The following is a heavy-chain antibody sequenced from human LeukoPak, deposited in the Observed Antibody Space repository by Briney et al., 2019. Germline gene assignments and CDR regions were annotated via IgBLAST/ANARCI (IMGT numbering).Heavy chain of an antibody. V-gene: IGHV3-23*01. D-gene: IGHD1-26*01. J-gene: IGHJ3*02. Sequence: GGSLRLSCAASKFAFSSYAMSWVRKAPGKGLEWVSAISGGGGNTYYADSVKGRFTISRDNSKNTLYLQMNSLRAEDTAVYYCGKNRYSGSLSPFDIWGQGTMVTVSS. CDR1: KFAFSSYA. CDR3: GKNRYSGSLSPFDI. CDR2: ISGGGGNT.